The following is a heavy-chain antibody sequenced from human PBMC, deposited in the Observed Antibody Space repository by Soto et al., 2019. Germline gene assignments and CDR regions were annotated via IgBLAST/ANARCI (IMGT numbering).Heavy chain of an antibody. D-gene: IGHD3-9*01. CDR2: ISWDGGST. CDR3: AKGLLRYFDWFRHNAVPQLYYYGMDV. J-gene: IGHJ6*02. V-gene: IGHV3-43*01. Sequence: GGSLRLSCAASGFTFDDYTMHWVRQAPGKGLEWVSLISWDGGSTYYADSVKGRFTISRDNSKNSLYLQMNSLRTEDTALYYCAKGLLRYFDWFRHNAVPQLYYYGMDVWGQGTTDTVSS. CDR1: GFTFDDYT.